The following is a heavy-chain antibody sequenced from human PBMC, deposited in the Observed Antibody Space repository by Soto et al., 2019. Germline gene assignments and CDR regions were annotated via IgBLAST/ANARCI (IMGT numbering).Heavy chain of an antibody. D-gene: IGHD6-19*01. CDR1: GGSISSYY. Sequence: TSETLSLTCTVFGGSISSYYWSWIRQPPGKGLEWIGYIYYSGSTNYNPSLKSRVTISVDTSKNQFSLKLSSVTAADTAVYYCARPYSSGWKYYFDYWGQGTLVTVSS. V-gene: IGHV4-59*01. CDR2: IYYSGST. J-gene: IGHJ4*02. CDR3: ARPYSSGWKYYFDY.